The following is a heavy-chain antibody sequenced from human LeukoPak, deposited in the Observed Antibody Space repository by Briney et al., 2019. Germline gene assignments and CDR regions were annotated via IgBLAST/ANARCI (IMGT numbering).Heavy chain of an antibody. D-gene: IGHD2-2*01. CDR2: IKQDGSEK. CDR3: ARAKLRQGYCSSTSCEREVRYYYYYMDV. J-gene: IGHJ6*03. CDR1: GFTSSSYW. Sequence: GGSLRLSCAASGFTSSSYWMSWGRQAPGKGLEWVANIKQDGSEKYYVDSVKGRFTISRDNAKNSLYLQMNSLRAEDTAVYYCARAKLRQGYCSSTSCEREVRYYYYYMDVWGKGTTVTVSS. V-gene: IGHV3-7*01.